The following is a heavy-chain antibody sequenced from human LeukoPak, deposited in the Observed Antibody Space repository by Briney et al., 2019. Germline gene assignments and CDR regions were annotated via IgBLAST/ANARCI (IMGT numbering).Heavy chain of an antibody. D-gene: IGHD3-10*01. V-gene: IGHV4-59*01. Sequence: SETLSLTCTVSGGSISSYYWSWIRQSPGKGLEWIGYIYTSGSTTYNPSLKSRVTISVDTSKNQFSLKLSSVTAADTAVYYCARDLGGGYFDYWGQGTLVTVSS. CDR1: GGSISSYY. CDR3: ARDLGGGYFDY. CDR2: IYTSGST. J-gene: IGHJ4*02.